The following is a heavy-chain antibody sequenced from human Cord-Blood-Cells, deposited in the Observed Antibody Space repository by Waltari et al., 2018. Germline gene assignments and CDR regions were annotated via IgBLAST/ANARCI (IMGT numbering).Heavy chain of an antibody. CDR1: GGTFSSYA. Sequence: QVQLVQSGAEVKKPGSSVKVSCKASGGTFSSYAISWVRQAPGQGLEWMGGLIPVLGIANYAQKFQGRVTMTADKSTSTAYMELSSLRSEDTAVYYCARAVERDYDSSGYYYVEAFDIWGQGTMVTVSS. CDR3: ARAVERDYDSSGYYYVEAFDI. J-gene: IGHJ3*02. V-gene: IGHV1-69*10. D-gene: IGHD3-22*01. CDR2: LIPVLGIA.